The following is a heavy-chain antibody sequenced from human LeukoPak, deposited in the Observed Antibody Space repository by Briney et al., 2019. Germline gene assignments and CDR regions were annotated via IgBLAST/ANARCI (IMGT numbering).Heavy chain of an antibody. CDR3: ARDLWMSAGAFDI. D-gene: IGHD6-13*01. V-gene: IGHV3-20*01. CDR2: INWNGGST. CDR1: GFTFDDYG. Sequence: GGSLRLSCAASGFTFDDYGMSWVRQAPGKGLEWASGINWNGGSTGYADSVKGRFTISRDNAKNSLYLQMNSLRAEDTALYHCARDLWMSAGAFDIWGQGTMVTVSS. J-gene: IGHJ3*02.